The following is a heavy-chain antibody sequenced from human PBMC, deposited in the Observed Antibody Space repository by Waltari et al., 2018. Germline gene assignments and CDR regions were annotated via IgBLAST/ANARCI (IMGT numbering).Heavy chain of an antibody. Sequence: QVQLVQSGAEVKKPGASVKVSCKASGYTFTSYDINWVRQATGQGLEWMGWQNPTCGRPRYARKFQGEVPSAGNTAIMPAEGELGSLRVGERAVYYCAREGGGGWDWGWGVGLNWFDPWGQGTLVTVSS. V-gene: IGHV1-8*01. CDR3: AREGGGGWDWGWGVGLNWFDP. CDR1: GYTFTSYD. CDR2: QNPTCGRP. J-gene: IGHJ5*02. D-gene: IGHD6-19*01.